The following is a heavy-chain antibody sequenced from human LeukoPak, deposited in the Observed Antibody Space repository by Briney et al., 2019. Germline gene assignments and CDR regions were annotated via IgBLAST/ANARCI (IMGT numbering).Heavy chain of an antibody. CDR2: IYSGGNT. Sequence: GGSLRLSCAASGFTFSSNFLSWVRQAPGKGLEWVSVIYSGGNTYYADSVKGRFTISRDNSKNTLYLQMNSLRAEDTAVYYCARLWFGRYYFDHWGQGTQVTVSS. V-gene: IGHV3-53*01. CDR3: ARLWFGRYYFDH. CDR1: GFTFSSNF. J-gene: IGHJ4*02. D-gene: IGHD3-10*01.